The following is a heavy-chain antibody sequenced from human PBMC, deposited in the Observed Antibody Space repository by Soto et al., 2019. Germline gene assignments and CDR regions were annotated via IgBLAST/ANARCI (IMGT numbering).Heavy chain of an antibody. J-gene: IGHJ4*02. CDR3: AKGPRGYSYGLPFDY. CDR1: GFTFTSYA. CDR2: ISGSGGST. Sequence: EVQLLESGGGLVQPGGSLRLSCAASGFTFTSYAMSWVRQAPGKGREWVSAISGSGGSTYYADSVKGRFTISRDNSKNTLYLQMNSLRAEDTAVYYCAKGPRGYSYGLPFDYWGQGTLVTVSS. V-gene: IGHV3-23*01. D-gene: IGHD5-18*01.